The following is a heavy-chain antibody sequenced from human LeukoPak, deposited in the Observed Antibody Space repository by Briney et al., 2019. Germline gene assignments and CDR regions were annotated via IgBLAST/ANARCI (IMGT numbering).Heavy chain of an antibody. Sequence: ASVKVSCKASGYTFTRYHTHWLRQAPGQGLEWMGIINPSGGSTSYAQKFQGRVTMTRDMSTSTVYMELSSLRSEDTAVYYCARLDIMDTAMVTSDYWGQGTLVTVSS. D-gene: IGHD5-18*01. J-gene: IGHJ4*02. V-gene: IGHV1-46*01. CDR2: INPSGGST. CDR1: GYTFTRYH. CDR3: ARLDIMDTAMVTSDY.